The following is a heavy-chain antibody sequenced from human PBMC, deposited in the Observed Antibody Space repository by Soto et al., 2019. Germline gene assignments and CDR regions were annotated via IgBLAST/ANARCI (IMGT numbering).Heavy chain of an antibody. D-gene: IGHD6-19*01. Sequence: EVQLVESGGGLVQPGGSLRLSCAASGFTFSSYSMNWVRQAPGKGLEWVSYIGDSSSSIYYADSAKGRFTISRDNAKNSLYLQMNSLRAEDTAVYYCARVITSSGWYEDYWGQGTLVTVSS. CDR1: GFTFSSYS. J-gene: IGHJ4*02. CDR2: IGDSSSSI. V-gene: IGHV3-48*01. CDR3: ARVITSSGWYEDY.